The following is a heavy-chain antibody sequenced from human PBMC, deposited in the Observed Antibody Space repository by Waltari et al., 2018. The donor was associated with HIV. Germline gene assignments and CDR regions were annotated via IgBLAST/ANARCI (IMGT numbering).Heavy chain of an antibody. CDR3: AKLASGWYGY. V-gene: IGHV3-23*01. CDR2: IRGGGDST. D-gene: IGHD6-19*01. CDR1: GFTSLTYA. Sequence: EVQLLESGGGLVRPGGSLRLSCAASGFTSLTYAMTWVRQAPGKGLEWVSAIRGGGDSTYYADSVKGRFTISRDNSKNTLYLQMNSLRAEDTAVYFCAKLASGWYGYWGQGTLVTVSS. J-gene: IGHJ4*02.